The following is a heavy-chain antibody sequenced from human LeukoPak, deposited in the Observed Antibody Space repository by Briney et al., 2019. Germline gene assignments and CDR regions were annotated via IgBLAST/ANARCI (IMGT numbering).Heavy chain of an antibody. CDR1: GYTFTSYG. V-gene: IGHV1-18*01. Sequence: ASMKVSCKASGYTFTSYGIRWVRQAPGQGLEWMGWISAYNGNTNYAQKLQGRVTMTTDTSTSTAYMELRSLRSDDTAVYYCARDDNYYDSSGSMDYWGQGTLVTVPS. J-gene: IGHJ4*02. D-gene: IGHD3-22*01. CDR2: ISAYNGNT. CDR3: ARDDNYYDSSGSMDY.